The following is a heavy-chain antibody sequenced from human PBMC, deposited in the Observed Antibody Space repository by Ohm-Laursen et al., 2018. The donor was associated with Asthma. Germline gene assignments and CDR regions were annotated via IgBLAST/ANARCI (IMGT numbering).Heavy chain of an antibody. CDR1: GFTFGDYG. CDR3: AREDYYGSGSCDS. V-gene: IGHV3-30*03. CDR2: ISYDGGNK. J-gene: IGHJ4*02. Sequence: SLRLSCAASGFTFGDYGMHWVRQAPGKGLEWVTVISYDGGNKYYADSVEGRFTISRDNSKNTLYLHMNSLRVEDTAVYYCAREDYYGSGSCDSWGLGTLVTVSS. D-gene: IGHD3-10*01.